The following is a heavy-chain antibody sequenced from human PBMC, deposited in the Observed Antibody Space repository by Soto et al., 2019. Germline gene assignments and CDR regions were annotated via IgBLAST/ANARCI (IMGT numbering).Heavy chain of an antibody. CDR3: AVDYGGNSKFDY. CDR2: IIPILGIA. D-gene: IGHD4-17*01. Sequence: QVQLVQSGAEVKKPGSSVKVSCKASGGTFSSYTISWVRQAPGQGLEWMGRIIPILGIANYAQKFQGRVTSTADKSKSTAYRELSSLRSEDTAVYCWAVDYGGNSKFDYWGQGTLVTVSS. CDR1: GGTFSSYT. J-gene: IGHJ4*02. V-gene: IGHV1-69*02.